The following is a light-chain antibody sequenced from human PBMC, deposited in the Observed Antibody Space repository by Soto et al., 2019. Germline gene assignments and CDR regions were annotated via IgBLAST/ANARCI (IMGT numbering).Light chain of an antibody. Sequence: DNPLTQSPSSLSASVGDRVTITCRARHSINDWLAWYQQKPGKAPKLLIYDASSLESGVPSRFSGGGSGTEFSLIINGLQPEDFATYYCQQYHGFWFGQGTKVVIE. V-gene: IGKV1-5*01. CDR1: HSINDW. J-gene: IGKJ1*01. CDR2: DAS. CDR3: QQYHGFW.